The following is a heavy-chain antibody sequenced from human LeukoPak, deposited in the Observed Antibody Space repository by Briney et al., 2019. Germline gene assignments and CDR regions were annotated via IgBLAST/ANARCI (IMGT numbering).Heavy chain of an antibody. CDR2: ISGGGST. CDR3: SRDRMATKSFDY. CDR1: GFTFSSNY. D-gene: IGHD5-24*01. V-gene: IGHV3-66*02. J-gene: IGHJ4*02. Sequence: GGSLRLSCAASGFTFSSNYMSWVRQAPGKGVEWVSVISGGGSTYYSDCVKGRFTISRDSSKNTLYLQMNSLRAEDTAVYYCSRDRMATKSFDYWGQGTLVTVSS.